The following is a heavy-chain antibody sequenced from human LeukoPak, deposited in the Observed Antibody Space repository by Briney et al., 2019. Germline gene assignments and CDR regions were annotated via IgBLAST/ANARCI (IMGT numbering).Heavy chain of an antibody. CDR3: ARDPSGDLAFDY. D-gene: IGHD3-10*01. CDR2: TYYWSKWDN. V-gene: IGHV6-1*01. CDR1: GDSVSSNSAA. J-gene: IGHJ4*02. Sequence: SQTLSVTCAISGDSVSSNSAAWNWIRQSPSRGLEWLGRTYYWSKWDNNYAVSVKSRITINPDTSKNQFSLQLNSVTPEDAAVYYCARDPSGDLAFDYWGQGTLVTVSS.